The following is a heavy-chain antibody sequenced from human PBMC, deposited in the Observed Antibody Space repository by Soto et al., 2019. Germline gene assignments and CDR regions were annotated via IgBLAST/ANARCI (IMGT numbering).Heavy chain of an antibody. CDR3: ARVVPGAEAWFGP. J-gene: IGHJ5*02. D-gene: IGHD2-2*01. CDR1: GYTFSNYG. V-gene: IGHV1-18*01. Sequence: ASVKVSCKTSGYTFSNYGITWVRQAPGQPLEWLGWISLYSDGTNYAQKFQGRVSMTTDTSTTSAYMELRSLRSDDTAVYYCARVVPGAEAWFGPSGQGTLVTVSS. CDR2: ISLYSDGT.